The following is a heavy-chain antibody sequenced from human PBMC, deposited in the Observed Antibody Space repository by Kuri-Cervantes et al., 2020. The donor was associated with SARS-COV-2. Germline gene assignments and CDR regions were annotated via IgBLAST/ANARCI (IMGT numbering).Heavy chain of an antibody. CDR3: ARASVAAHPNYYYYGMDV. CDR2: IIPIFGTA. D-gene: IGHD2-15*01. CDR1: GGTFSSYA. Sequence: SLKLSCKASGGTFSSYAISWVRQAPGQGLEWMGGIIPIFGTANYAQKFQGRVTITADKSTSTAYMELSSLRSEDTAVYYCARASVAAHPNYYYYGMDVWGQGTTVTVSS. V-gene: IGHV1-69*06. J-gene: IGHJ6*02.